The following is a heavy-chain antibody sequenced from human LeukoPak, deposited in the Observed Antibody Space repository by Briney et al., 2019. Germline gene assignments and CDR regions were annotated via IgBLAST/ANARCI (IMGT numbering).Heavy chain of an antibody. D-gene: IGHD2/OR15-2a*01. CDR3: ARDLLATFYYYGMDV. CDR1: GFTFSSYE. J-gene: IGHJ6*02. CDR2: TSSSGSTI. V-gene: IGHV3-48*03. Sequence: PGGSLRLSCAASGFTFSSYEMNWVRQAPGKGLEWVSYTSSSGSTIYYADSVKGRFTISRDNAKNSLYLQMNSLRAEDTAVYYCARDLLATFYYYGMDVWGQGTTVTVSS.